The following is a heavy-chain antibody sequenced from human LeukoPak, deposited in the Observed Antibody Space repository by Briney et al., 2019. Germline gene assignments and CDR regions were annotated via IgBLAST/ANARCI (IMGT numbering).Heavy chain of an antibody. CDR1: GLTFSTSG. CDR2: IGPTGSDR. D-gene: IGHD1-14*01. V-gene: IGHV3-21*06. J-gene: IGHJ4*02. Sequence: GGSLRLSCTASGLTFSTSGFNWVRQAPGRGLEWVASIGPTGSDRYHADSIKGRFTISRDNANNFLYLQMNSLRAENTAVYYCATETNGRHYDYWGQGTLLTVSS. CDR3: ATETNGRHYDY.